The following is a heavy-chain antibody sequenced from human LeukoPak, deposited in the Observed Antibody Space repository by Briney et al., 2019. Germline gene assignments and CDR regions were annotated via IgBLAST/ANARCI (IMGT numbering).Heavy chain of an antibody. CDR3: VRSRADFDY. CDR2: IRSDGSNQ. CDR1: GFIFSRYW. J-gene: IGHJ4*02. Sequence: GGSLRLSCAASGFIFSRYWMGWVRQAPGKGLEWVAFIRSDGSNQYYADSVKGRFTISRDTSKNTLYLQMNSLRAEDTALYFCVRSRADFDYWGQGTLVTVSS. V-gene: IGHV3-30*02.